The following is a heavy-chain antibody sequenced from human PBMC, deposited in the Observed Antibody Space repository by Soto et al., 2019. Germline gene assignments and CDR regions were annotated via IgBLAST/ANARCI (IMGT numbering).Heavy chain of an antibody. CDR2: ISYDGSNK. CDR1: GFTFSSYG. J-gene: IGHJ4*02. V-gene: IGHV3-30*18. D-gene: IGHD1-20*01. CDR3: AKGYQRGGFLDS. Sequence: QVQLVESGGGVVQPGRSLRLSCAASGFTFSSYGMHWVRQAPGKGLEWVAVISYDGSNKYYADSVKGRFTISRDNSKNTLQLQMNSLRAGETAVYCCAKGYQRGGFLDSWGQGTLVTLSS.